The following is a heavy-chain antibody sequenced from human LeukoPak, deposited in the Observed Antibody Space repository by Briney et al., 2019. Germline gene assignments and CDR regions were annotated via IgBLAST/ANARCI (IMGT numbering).Heavy chain of an antibody. CDR1: GGSISSHY. CDR3: ASQVLLWFGVDN. D-gene: IGHD3-10*01. CDR2: IYYSGST. J-gene: IGHJ4*02. V-gene: IGHV4-59*11. Sequence: PSETLSLTCTVSGGSISSHYWSWIRQPPGKGLEWIGYIYYSGSTNYNPSLKSRVTISVDTSKNQFSLKLSSVTAADTAVYYCASQVLLWFGVDNWGQGTLVTVSS.